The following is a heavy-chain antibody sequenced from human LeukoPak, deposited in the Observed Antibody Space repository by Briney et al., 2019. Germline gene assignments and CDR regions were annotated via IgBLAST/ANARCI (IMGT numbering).Heavy chain of an antibody. CDR1: GGSISSSSYY. CDR3: ASYSSGWYLDY. Sequence: SETLSLTCTVSGGSISSSSYYWGWIRQPPGKGLERIGSIYYSGSTYYNPSLKSRVTISVDTSKNQFSLKLSSATAADTAVYYCASYSSGWYLDYWGQGTLVTVSS. CDR2: IYYSGST. J-gene: IGHJ4*02. D-gene: IGHD6-19*01. V-gene: IGHV4-39*07.